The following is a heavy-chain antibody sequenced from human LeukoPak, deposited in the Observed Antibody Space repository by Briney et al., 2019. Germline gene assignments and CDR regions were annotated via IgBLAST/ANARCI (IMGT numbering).Heavy chain of an antibody. D-gene: IGHD3-16*01. Sequence: PGGPLRLSCAASGFTFSSYAMSWVRQAPGKGLEGVSAISCSGGSTYYADSVKGRFTISRDNSKNTLYLQMNSLRAEDTAVYYCAKGVGGIYGWFDPWGQGTLVTVSS. CDR1: GFTFSSYA. CDR3: AKGVGGIYGWFDP. CDR2: ISCSGGST. V-gene: IGHV3-23*01. J-gene: IGHJ5*02.